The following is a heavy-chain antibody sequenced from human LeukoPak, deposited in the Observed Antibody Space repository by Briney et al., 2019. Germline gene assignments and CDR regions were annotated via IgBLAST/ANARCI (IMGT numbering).Heavy chain of an antibody. D-gene: IGHD3-10*01. CDR1: GFTFSSYG. V-gene: IGHV3-30*03. CDR2: ISYDGSNK. CDR3: ARGYVRRLWFGELLSPDWFDP. Sequence: GGSLRLSCAASGFTFSSYGMHWVRQAPGKGLEWVAVISYDGSNKYYADSVKGRFTISRDNSKNTLYLQMNSLRAEDTAVYYCARGYVRRLWFGELLSPDWFDPWGQGTLVTVSS. J-gene: IGHJ5*02.